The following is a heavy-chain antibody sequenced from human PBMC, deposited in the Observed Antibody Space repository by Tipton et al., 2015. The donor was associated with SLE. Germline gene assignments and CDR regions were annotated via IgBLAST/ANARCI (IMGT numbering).Heavy chain of an antibody. CDR1: GFTFSSYA. J-gene: IGHJ3*02. CDR2: INSDGSST. CDR3: AREGYSSSWYSAFDI. D-gene: IGHD6-13*01. Sequence: SLRLSCAASGFTFSSYAMSWVRQAPGKGLVWVSRINSDGSSTSYADSVKGRFTISRDNAKNTLYLQMNSLRAEDTAVYYCAREGYSSSWYSAFDIWGQGTMVTVSS. V-gene: IGHV3-74*01.